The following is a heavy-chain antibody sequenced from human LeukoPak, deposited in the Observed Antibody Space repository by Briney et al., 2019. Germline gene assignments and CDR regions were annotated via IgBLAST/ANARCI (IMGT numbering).Heavy chain of an antibody. J-gene: IGHJ5*02. CDR2: ISVYNGNT. V-gene: IGHV1-18*01. D-gene: IGHD2-15*01. Sequence: ASVEVSCKASGYTFTNYGFSWVRQAPGQGLEWMGWISVYNGNTNYAQKLQGRVIMTTDTSTSTAYMELTSLTSDDTAVYYCARVDCSGGSCTYNWFDPWGQGTLVTVSS. CDR1: GYTFTNYG. CDR3: ARVDCSGGSCTYNWFDP.